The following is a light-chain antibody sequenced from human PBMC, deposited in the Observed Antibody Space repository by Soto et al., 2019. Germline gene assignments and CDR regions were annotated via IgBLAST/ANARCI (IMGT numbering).Light chain of an antibody. CDR3: QQYKNWPPLT. J-gene: IGKJ4*01. CDR2: GAS. CDR1: QSVGGN. Sequence: EIVMTQSPATLSVSPGERATLSCRASQSVGGNLAWYQQKPGQAPRLLIYGASNRATGIPARFSGSGSGTEFTLTISSLHSEDFAVYYCQQYKNWPPLTFGGGTKVEIK. V-gene: IGKV3-15*01.